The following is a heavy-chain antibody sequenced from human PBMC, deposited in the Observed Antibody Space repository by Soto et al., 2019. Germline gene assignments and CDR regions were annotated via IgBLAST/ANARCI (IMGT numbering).Heavy chain of an antibody. CDR2: ISSSSSYI. Sequence: PGGSLRLSCAASGFTFSSYSMNWVRQAPGKGLEWVSSISSSSSYIYYADSVKGRFTISRDNAKNSLYLQMNSLRAEDTAVYYGARVGTMIVVAPDAWGQETRVTVPS. V-gene: IGHV3-21*01. CDR1: GFTFSSYS. D-gene: IGHD3-22*01. J-gene: IGHJ5*02. CDR3: ARVGTMIVVAPDA.